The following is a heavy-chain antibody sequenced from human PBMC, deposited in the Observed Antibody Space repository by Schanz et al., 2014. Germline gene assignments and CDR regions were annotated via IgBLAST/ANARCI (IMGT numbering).Heavy chain of an antibody. V-gene: IGHV1-69*02. CDR3: ARGYGDSPTDF. Sequence: QVQLVQSGAEVKKPGSSVKVSCTASGGTFSSYTISWIRQAPGQGLEWMGRIIPVLAIADYAQKFQGRVTITADKSTSTAYMELSSLRSEDTAVYYCARGYGDSPTDFWGQGTLVTDSS. CDR2: IIPVLAIA. D-gene: IGHD4-17*01. CDR1: GGTFSSYT. J-gene: IGHJ4*02.